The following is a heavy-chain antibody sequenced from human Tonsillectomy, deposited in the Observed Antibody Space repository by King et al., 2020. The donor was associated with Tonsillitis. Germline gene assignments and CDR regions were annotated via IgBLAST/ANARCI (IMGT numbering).Heavy chain of an antibody. CDR1: GYTFTGYY. CDR3: AREVVPAANDYYYYGMDV. J-gene: IGHJ6*02. Sequence: VQLVQSGAEVKKPGASVKVSCKASGYTFTGYYMHWVRQAPGQGLEWMGWINPNSGGTNYAQKFQGRVTMTRDTSISTAYMELSRLRSDDTAVYYCAREVVPAANDYYYYGMDVWGQGTTVTVSS. V-gene: IGHV1-2*02. D-gene: IGHD2-2*01. CDR2: INPNSGGT.